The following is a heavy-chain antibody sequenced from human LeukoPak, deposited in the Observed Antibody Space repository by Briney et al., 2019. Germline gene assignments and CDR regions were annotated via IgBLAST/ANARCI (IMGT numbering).Heavy chain of an antibody. CDR3: AKRLLGGSGDGY. D-gene: IGHD2/OR15-2a*01. J-gene: IGHJ4*02. CDR2: INSDGSST. Sequence: PGGSLRLSCAASGFTFSSNWMHWVRQAQGQGQVWVSRINSDGSSTSYADSVNGRFTVSRDNSKNTLYLQMSSLRVDDTAVYYCAKRLLGGSGDGYWGQGTLVTVSS. V-gene: IGHV3-74*01. CDR1: GFTFSSNW.